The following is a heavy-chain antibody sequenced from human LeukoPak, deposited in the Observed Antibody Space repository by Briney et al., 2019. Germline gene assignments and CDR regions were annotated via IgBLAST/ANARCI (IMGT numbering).Heavy chain of an antibody. CDR2: INHSGST. CDR3: ATPFYTNGFDY. D-gene: IGHD2-8*01. J-gene: IGHJ4*02. CDR1: GGSFSGYY. V-gene: IGHV4-34*01. Sequence: PSETLSLTCAVYGGSFSGYYWSWIRQPPGKGLEWIGEINHSGSTNYNPSLKSRVTISVDTSKNQFSLKLSSVTAADTAVYYCATPFYTNGFDYWGQGTLVTVSS.